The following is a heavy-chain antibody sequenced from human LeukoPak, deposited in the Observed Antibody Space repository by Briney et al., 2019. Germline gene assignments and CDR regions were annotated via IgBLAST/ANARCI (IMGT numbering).Heavy chain of an antibody. V-gene: IGHV1-69*13. J-gene: IGHJ3*02. CDR3: AKTLGYCSTTGCYGAFDI. Sequence: SVKVSCKASGGTFRSYAISWVRQAPVHGLEWMGGIIPMFGTPNYAQKFQGRVRITADESTSTAYTELSSLRSEDTAVYYCAKTLGYCSTTGCYGAFDIWGQGTMVTVSS. CDR2: IIPMFGTP. D-gene: IGHD2-2*01. CDR1: GGTFRSYA.